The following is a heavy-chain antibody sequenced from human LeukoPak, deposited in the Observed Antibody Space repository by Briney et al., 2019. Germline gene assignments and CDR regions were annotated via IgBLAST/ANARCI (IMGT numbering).Heavy chain of an antibody. Sequence: ASVKVSCKASGYTFTGYYMHWVRQAPGQGLEWMGWINPNSGGTNYAQKFQGRVTMTRDTSISTAYMELSRLRSDDTAVYYCARGDIVVVPAAPSDYYYYMDVWGKGTTVTVSS. CDR2: INPNSGGT. CDR3: ARGDIVVVPAAPSDYYYYMDV. J-gene: IGHJ6*03. CDR1: GYTFTGYY. D-gene: IGHD2-2*01. V-gene: IGHV1-2*02.